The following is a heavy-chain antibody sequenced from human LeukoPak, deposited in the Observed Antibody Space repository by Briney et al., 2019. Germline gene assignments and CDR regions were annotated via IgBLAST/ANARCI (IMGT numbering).Heavy chain of an antibody. J-gene: IGHJ6*02. CDR2: ISGSGGST. V-gene: IGHV3-23*01. D-gene: IGHD6-13*01. Sequence: GGSLRLSCAASGFTFSSYAMSWVRQAPGKGLEWVSAISGSGGSTYYADSAKGRFTISRDNSKNTLYLQMNSLRAEDTAVYYCAKDSTGSSWYYYGMDVWGQGTTVTVSS. CDR1: GFTFSSYA. CDR3: AKDSTGSSWYYYGMDV.